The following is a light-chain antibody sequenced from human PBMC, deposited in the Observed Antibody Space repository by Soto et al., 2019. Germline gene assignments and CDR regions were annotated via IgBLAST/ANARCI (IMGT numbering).Light chain of an antibody. Sequence: QSVLTQPPSASGTPGQRVTVSCSGSSSNIASNTVNWYQQLPGTAPKLLIYSNDQRPSGVPDRFSASKSGTSASLAISGLQSEDEADYYCASWDDSLNGHVLGTGTKVT. CDR1: SSNIASNT. J-gene: IGLJ1*01. V-gene: IGLV1-44*01. CDR2: SND. CDR3: ASWDDSLNGHV.